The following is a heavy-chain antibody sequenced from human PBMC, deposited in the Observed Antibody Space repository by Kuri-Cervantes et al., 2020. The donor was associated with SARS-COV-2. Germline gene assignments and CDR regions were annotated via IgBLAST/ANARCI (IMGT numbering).Heavy chain of an antibody. J-gene: IGHJ3*02. CDR3: ARVALTGTAFDI. D-gene: IGHD1-20*01. CDR2: IYYSGST. CDR1: GYSISSGYY. V-gene: IGHV4-38-2*01. Sequence: SETLSLTCAVSGYSISSGYYWGWIRQPPGKGLEWIGYIYYSGSTNYNPSLKSRVTISLDTSNNQFSLRLKSVTAADTAVYYCARVALTGTAFDIWGQGTMVTVSS.